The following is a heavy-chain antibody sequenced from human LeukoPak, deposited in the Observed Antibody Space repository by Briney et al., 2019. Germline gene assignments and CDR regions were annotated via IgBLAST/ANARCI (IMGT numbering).Heavy chain of an antibody. D-gene: IGHD4-17*01. CDR2: IYYSGST. V-gene: IGHV4-39*01. CDR1: GDSISSDSYY. J-gene: IGHJ6*03. CDR3: ARTTVTTYYYYYMDV. Sequence: SETLSLTCTVSGDSISSDSYYWGWIRQPPGKGLEWIGSIYYSGSTNYKPSLKSRVTISVDTSKNQFSLKLSSVTAADTAVYYCARTTVTTYYYYYMDVWGKGTTVTISS.